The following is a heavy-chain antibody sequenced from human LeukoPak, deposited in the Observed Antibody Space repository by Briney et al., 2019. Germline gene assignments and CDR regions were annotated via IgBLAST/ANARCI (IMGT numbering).Heavy chain of an antibody. D-gene: IGHD6-13*01. J-gene: IGHJ4*02. CDR1: GFTFSSYW. Sequence: GGSLRLSCVASGFTFSSYWMTWVRQAPGKGLEWVANIKTDGSQIYYVDSVKGRFTISRDNSYNTVYLQMNSLRLEDTAVYYCAKDQEGGAGTGRFEYWGQGTLVTVSS. V-gene: IGHV3-7*01. CDR3: AKDQEGGAGTGRFEY. CDR2: IKTDGSQI.